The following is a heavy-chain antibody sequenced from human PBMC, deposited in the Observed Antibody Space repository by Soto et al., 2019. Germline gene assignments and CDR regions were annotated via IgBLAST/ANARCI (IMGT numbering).Heavy chain of an antibody. Sequence: SETLSLTCTVPGGSISRFDWSWILQPPGKGLEWIGYIYYSGSTNYNPSLKSRVTISVDTSKNQFSLKLSSVTAADTAVYYCARSIWSGTYYYMDVWGKGTTVTVSS. D-gene: IGHD3-3*01. CDR2: IYYSGST. V-gene: IGHV4-59*01. CDR3: ARSIWSGTYYYMDV. CDR1: GGSISRFD. J-gene: IGHJ6*03.